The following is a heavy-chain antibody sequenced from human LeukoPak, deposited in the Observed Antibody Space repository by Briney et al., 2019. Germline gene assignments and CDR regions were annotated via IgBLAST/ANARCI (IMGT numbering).Heavy chain of an antibody. CDR2: VYRSGTT. V-gene: IGHV4-38-2*02. D-gene: IGHD3-22*01. CDR1: SLTNGYH. CDR3: ARDKSLFYVDSSGYFQARDFDY. Sequence: SETLSLTCTASSLTNGYHWGWIRQSPGKGLEWIGSVYRSGTTYYSPSLTTRVDISIDTSKKQFSLRLSSVTAADTAVYYCARDKSLFYVDSSGYFQARDFDYWGQGILVTVSS. J-gene: IGHJ4*02.